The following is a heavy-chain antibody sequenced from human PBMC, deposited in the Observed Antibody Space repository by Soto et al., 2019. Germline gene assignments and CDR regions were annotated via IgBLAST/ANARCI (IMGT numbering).Heavy chain of an antibody. CDR1: GYTFTSYA. D-gene: IGHD5-18*01. J-gene: IGHJ3*02. Sequence: ASVKVSCKASGYTFTSYAMHWVRQAPGQRLEWMGWINAGNGNTKYSQKFQGRVTITRDTSASTAYMELSSLRSEDTAVYYCARPTHGYSYGDDAFDIWGQGTMVTVS. CDR3: ARPTHGYSYGDDAFDI. V-gene: IGHV1-3*01. CDR2: INAGNGNT.